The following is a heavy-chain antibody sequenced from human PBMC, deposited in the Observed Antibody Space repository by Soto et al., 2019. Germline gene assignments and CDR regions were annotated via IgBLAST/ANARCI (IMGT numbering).Heavy chain of an antibody. CDR3: ARDGPYYDILTGYYRGYYYYGMDV. V-gene: IGHV1-18*01. CDR2: ISAYNGNT. J-gene: IGHJ6*02. Sequence: ASVKVSCKASGYTFTSYGISWVRQAPGQGLEWMGWISAYNGNTNYAQKLQGRVTMTTDTSTSTAYMELRSLRSDDTAVYYCARDGPYYDILTGYYRGYYYYGMDVWGQGTTVTVS. CDR1: GYTFTSYG. D-gene: IGHD3-9*01.